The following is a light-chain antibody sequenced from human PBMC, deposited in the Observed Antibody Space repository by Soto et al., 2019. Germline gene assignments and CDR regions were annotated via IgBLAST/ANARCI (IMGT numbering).Light chain of an antibody. CDR2: GAS. CDR1: QSVSSN. J-gene: IGKJ1*01. CDR3: QQYNNWPPVT. Sequence: EIVLTQSPATLSVSPGERATLSCRASQSVSSNLAWYQQKPGQAPRLLIYGASTRATGIPARFSGSGSGTEFTLTISSLQSEDFAVYYCQQYNNWPPVTFGQGTKVDIK. V-gene: IGKV3-15*01.